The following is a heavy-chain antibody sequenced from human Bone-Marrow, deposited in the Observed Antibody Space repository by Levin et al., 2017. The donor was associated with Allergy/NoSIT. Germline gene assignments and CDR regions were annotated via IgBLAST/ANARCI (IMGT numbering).Heavy chain of an antibody. J-gene: IGHJ4*02. CDR2: ISSSSSYI. CDR1: GFTFSSYS. V-gene: IGHV3-21*01. D-gene: IGHD4-23*01. Sequence: PGGSLRLSCAASGFTFSSYSMNWVRQAPGKGLEWVSSISSSSSYIYYADSVKGRFTISRDNAKNSLYLQMNSLRAEDTAVYYCARESRYGGRKFDYWGQGTLVTVSS. CDR3: ARESRYGGRKFDY.